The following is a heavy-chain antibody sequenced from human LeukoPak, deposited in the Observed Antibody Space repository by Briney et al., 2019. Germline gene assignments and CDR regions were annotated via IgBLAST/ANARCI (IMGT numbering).Heavy chain of an antibody. V-gene: IGHV3-30*18. CDR2: ISYDGSNE. Sequence: GGSLRLSCAASGFSFSSYAMHWVRQSPGKGPEWVAVISYDGSNEYYVDSVKGRFTISRDNSKNTLYLQMNGLRAEDTAIYYCAKAGEMATSSPLDYWGQGTLVTVSS. D-gene: IGHD5-24*01. CDR1: GFSFSSYA. J-gene: IGHJ4*02. CDR3: AKAGEMATSSPLDY.